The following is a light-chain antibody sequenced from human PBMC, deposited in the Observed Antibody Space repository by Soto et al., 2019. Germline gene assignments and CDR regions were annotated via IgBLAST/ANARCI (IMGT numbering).Light chain of an antibody. V-gene: IGKV3-20*01. CDR3: QQYSSSPHT. CDR1: QRTRSSH. Sequence: LAQAPGSLSIDPKKRANLSCIASQRTRSSHLAWYQQMPGQAPRLLIYGASSRATGIPDRFSGSGSGTDCTLTISSLEPEDVAVYYCQQYSSSPHTLGRGTKVDIK. J-gene: IGKJ4*02. CDR2: GAS.